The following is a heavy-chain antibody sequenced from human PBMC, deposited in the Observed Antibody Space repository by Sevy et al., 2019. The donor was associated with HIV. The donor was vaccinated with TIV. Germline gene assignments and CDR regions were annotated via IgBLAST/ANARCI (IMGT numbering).Heavy chain of an antibody. D-gene: IGHD2-2*01. Sequence: GESLKISCKGSGYSFTSYWISWVRQMPGKGLEWMGRIDPSDSYTNYSPSFQGHVTISADKSISTAYLQWSSLKASDTAMYYCARSRGVVVPAGNWFDPWGQGTLVTVSS. CDR3: ARSRGVVVPAGNWFDP. CDR2: IDPSDSYT. J-gene: IGHJ5*02. V-gene: IGHV5-10-1*01. CDR1: GYSFTSYW.